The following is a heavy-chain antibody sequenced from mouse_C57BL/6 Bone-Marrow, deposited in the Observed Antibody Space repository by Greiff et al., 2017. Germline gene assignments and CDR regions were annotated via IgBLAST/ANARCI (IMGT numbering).Heavy chain of an antibody. CDR1: GYAFSSYW. CDR3: ARTHYGSSLYYLDY. CDR2: IYPGDGDT. Sequence: QVQLQQSGAELVKPGASVKISCKASGYAFSSYWMNWVKQRPGKGLEWIGQIYPGDGDTNYNGKFKGKATLTADKSSSTAYMQLSSLTSEDSAVDFCARTHYGSSLYYLDYWGQGTTLTVSS. V-gene: IGHV1-80*01. J-gene: IGHJ2*01. D-gene: IGHD1-1*01.